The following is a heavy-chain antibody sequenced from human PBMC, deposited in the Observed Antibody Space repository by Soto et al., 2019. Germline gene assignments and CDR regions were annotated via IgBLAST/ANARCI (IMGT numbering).Heavy chain of an antibody. J-gene: IGHJ5*02. Sequence: QVQLQESGPGLVKPSGTLSLTCAVSGGSISSSNWWSWVRQPPGKGLEWIGEICHSGSTNHNPSPKSRVTISVDKSKNQFSLKLSSVTAADTAVYYCARAHCSGGSCYSVQHWFDPWGQGTLVTVSS. V-gene: IGHV4-4*02. CDR2: ICHSGST. CDR3: ARAHCSGGSCYSVQHWFDP. D-gene: IGHD2-15*01. CDR1: GGSISSSNW.